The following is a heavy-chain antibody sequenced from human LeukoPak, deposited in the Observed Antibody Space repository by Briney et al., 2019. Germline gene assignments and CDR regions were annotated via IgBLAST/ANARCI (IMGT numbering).Heavy chain of an antibody. J-gene: IGHJ4*02. V-gene: IGHV3-30*02. CDR1: GLTFSYYG. D-gene: IGHD6-13*01. Sequence: GVSLRLSCAASGLTFSYYGMHWVRQAPGKGLEWVTFIRADGSYKDYADSVKGRFTISRDNSKNTLYLQMTSVRAEDTAVYYCARDVQGIAAAGRRFDYWGQGTLVTVSS. CDR3: ARDVQGIAAAGRRFDY. CDR2: IRADGSYK.